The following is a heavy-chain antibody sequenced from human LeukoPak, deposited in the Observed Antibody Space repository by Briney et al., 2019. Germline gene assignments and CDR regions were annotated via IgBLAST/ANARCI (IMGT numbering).Heavy chain of an antibody. CDR2: MNPNSGNT. D-gene: IGHD3-10*01. J-gene: IGHJ4*02. Sequence: GASVKVSCKASGYTFTSYDINWVRQATGQGLEWMGWMNPNSGNTGYAQKFQGRVTITRNTSISTAYMELSSLRSEDTAVYYCARGTKLWFGELFYYFDYWGQGTLVTVSS. V-gene: IGHV1-8*03. CDR3: ARGTKLWFGELFYYFDY. CDR1: GYTFTSYD.